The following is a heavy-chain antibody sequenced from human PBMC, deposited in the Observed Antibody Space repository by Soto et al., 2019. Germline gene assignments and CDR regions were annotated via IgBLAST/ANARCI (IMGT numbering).Heavy chain of an antibody. CDR3: ARDRAGGDLDY. CDR1: GGSISSYY. Sequence: PSETLSLTCTVSGGSISSYYWSWIRQSPGKGPEWIGYIYYSGSGSTNYNPSLKSRVSISVDTSKNQFSLKLTPVTAADTAVYYCARDRAGGDLDYWGQGTLVTVSS. J-gene: IGHJ4*02. V-gene: IGHV4-59*01. CDR2: IYYSGSGST. D-gene: IGHD2-21*02.